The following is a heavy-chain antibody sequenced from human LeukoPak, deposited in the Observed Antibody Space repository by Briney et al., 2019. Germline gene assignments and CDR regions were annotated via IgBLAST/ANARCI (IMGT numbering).Heavy chain of an antibody. CDR1: GGSFSGYY. CDR2: INHSGST. V-gene: IGHV4-34*01. Sequence: PSGTLSLTCAVYGGSFSGYYWSWIRQPPGKGLEWIGEINHSGSTNYNPSLKSRVTISVDTSKNQFSLKLSSVTAADTAVYYCARRPTRNAFDIWGQGTMVTVSS. CDR3: ARRPTRNAFDI. J-gene: IGHJ3*02.